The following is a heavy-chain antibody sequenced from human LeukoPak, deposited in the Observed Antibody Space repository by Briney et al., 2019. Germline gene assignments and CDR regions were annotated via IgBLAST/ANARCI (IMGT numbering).Heavy chain of an antibody. CDR2: INHSGGA. CDR1: GGFFSGYY. V-gene: IGHV4-34*01. J-gene: IGHJ4*02. D-gene: IGHD4-17*01. Sequence: SETLSLTCAVSGGFFSGYYWTWIRQPPGKGLEWIGEINHSGGANYNPSLKSRVTISLDTSKNQFSLKLSSVTAADTALYYCARGQGTVTTHWGQGTLVTVSS. CDR3: ARGQGTVTTH.